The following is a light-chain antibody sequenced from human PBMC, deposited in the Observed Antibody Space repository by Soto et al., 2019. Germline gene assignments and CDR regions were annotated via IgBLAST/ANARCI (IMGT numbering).Light chain of an antibody. J-gene: IGLJ2*01. V-gene: IGLV1-40*01. CDR3: QSYDNTLGVV. CDR2: GNT. CDR1: SSNIGAGYD. Sequence: QSVLTQPPSVSGAPGQRVTISCTGSSSNIGAGYDVHWYQQLPGTAPKLLISGNTNRPSGVPDRFSGSKSGTSASLAITGLQAEDEADYYCQSYDNTLGVVFGGGTKLTV.